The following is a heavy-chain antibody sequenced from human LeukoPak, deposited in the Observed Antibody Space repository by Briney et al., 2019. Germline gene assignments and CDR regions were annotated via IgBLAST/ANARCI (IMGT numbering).Heavy chain of an antibody. V-gene: IGHV4-59*01. J-gene: IGHJ6*03. D-gene: IGHD6-13*01. CDR2: IYYSGST. CDR1: GGSISSYY. Sequence: PSETLSLTCTVSGGSISSYYWSWIRQPPGKGLEWIGYIYYSGSTNYNPSPKSRVTISVDTSKNQFSLKLSSVTAADTAVYYCARAIGIAAAGNRYYYYMDVWGKGTTVTVSS. CDR3: ARAIGIAAAGNRYYYYMDV.